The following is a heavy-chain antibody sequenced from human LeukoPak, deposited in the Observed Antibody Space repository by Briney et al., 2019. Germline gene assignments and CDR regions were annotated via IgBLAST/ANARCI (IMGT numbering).Heavy chain of an antibody. J-gene: IGHJ3*02. D-gene: IGHD3-3*01. CDR2: INPNSGGT. Sequence: ASVKVSCKASGYTFTGYYMHWVRQAPGQGLEWMGWINPNSGGTNYAQKFQGRVTMTRDTSISTAYMELSRLRSDDTAVYYCARGYYDFWSGYYIRDAFDIWGQGTMVTVSS. CDR1: GYTFTGYY. CDR3: ARGYYDFWSGYYIRDAFDI. V-gene: IGHV1-2*02.